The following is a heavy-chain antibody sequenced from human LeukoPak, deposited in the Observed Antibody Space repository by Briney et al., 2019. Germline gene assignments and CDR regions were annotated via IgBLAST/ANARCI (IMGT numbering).Heavy chain of an antibody. CDR2: ISSSGSTI. CDR1: GFTFSSYE. V-gene: IGHV3-48*03. Sequence: GGSLRLSCAASGFTFSSYEMNWVRQAPGKGLEWVSYISSSGSTIYYADSVKGRFTISRDNAKNSLYLQMNSLRAEDTAVYYCASRADSSSWLGYYYYMDVWGKGTTVTVSS. D-gene: IGHD6-13*01. CDR3: ASRADSSSWLGYYYYMDV. J-gene: IGHJ6*03.